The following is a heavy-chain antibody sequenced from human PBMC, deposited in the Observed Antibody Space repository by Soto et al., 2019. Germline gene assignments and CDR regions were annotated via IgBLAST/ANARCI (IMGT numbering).Heavy chain of an antibody. J-gene: IGHJ4*02. CDR3: AIVVVPAATEHIDY. CDR1: GGSFSGYY. V-gene: IGHV4-34*01. CDR2: INHSGST. D-gene: IGHD2-2*01. Sequence: SETLSLTCAVYGGSFSGYYWSWIRQPPGKGLEWIGEINHSGSTNYNPSLKSRVTISVDTSKNQFSLKLSSVTAADTAVYYCAIVVVPAATEHIDYWGQGTLVTVSS.